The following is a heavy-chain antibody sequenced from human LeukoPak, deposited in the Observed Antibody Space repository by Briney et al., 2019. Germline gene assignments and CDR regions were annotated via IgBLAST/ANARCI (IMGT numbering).Heavy chain of an antibody. D-gene: IGHD6-19*01. CDR1: GFTFSSYA. CDR2: IKQDGSEK. Sequence: PGGSLRLSCAASGFTFSSYAMSWVRQAPGKGLEWVANIKQDGSEKYYVDSVKGRFTISRDNAKNSLYLQMNSLRAEDTAVYYCARDGSSGWRKYYFDYWGQGTLVTVSS. V-gene: IGHV3-7*01. J-gene: IGHJ4*02. CDR3: ARDGSSGWRKYYFDY.